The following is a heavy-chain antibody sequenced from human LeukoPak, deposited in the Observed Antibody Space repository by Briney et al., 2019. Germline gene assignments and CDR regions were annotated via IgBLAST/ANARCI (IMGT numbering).Heavy chain of an antibody. CDR2: ISGSGGST. V-gene: IGHV3-23*01. Sequence: GGSLRLSCAASGSTFSSYAMSWVRQAPGKGLEWVSGISGSGGSTYYADSVKGRFTISRDNSKNTLYLQMNSLRAEDTAVYYCAKKRVAVAGTHYFDYWGQGTLVTVSS. J-gene: IGHJ4*02. CDR1: GSTFSSYA. CDR3: AKKRVAVAGTHYFDY. D-gene: IGHD6-19*01.